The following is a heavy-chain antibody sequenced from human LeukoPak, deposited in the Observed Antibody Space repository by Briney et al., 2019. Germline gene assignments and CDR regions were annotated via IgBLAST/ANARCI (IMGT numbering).Heavy chain of an antibody. D-gene: IGHD3-9*01. CDR1: GFTFSSYA. V-gene: IGHV3-23*01. Sequence: GGSLRLSCAASGFTFSSYAMSWVRQAPGKGLEWVSAISGSGGSTYYADSVKGRFTISRDNSKNTLYLQMNSLRAEVTAVYYCAKDALVNYDILTGYYDYWGQGTLVTVSS. J-gene: IGHJ4*02. CDR3: AKDALVNYDILTGYYDY. CDR2: ISGSGGST.